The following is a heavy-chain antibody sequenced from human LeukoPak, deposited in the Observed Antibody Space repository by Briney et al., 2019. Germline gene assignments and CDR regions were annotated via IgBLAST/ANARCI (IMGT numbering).Heavy chain of an antibody. V-gene: IGHV3-30*02. CDR2: IRYDGSNK. D-gene: IGHD6-13*01. J-gene: IGHJ4*02. CDR3: AKLVRYSSSWRSKFDY. CDR1: GFPFSRYD. Sequence: QPGGSLRLSCAASGFPFSRYDMHWVRQAPGKGLEWVAFIRYDGSNKYYADSVKGRFTISRDNSKNTLYLQMNSLRAEDTAVYYCAKLVRYSSSWRSKFDYWGQGTLVTVSS.